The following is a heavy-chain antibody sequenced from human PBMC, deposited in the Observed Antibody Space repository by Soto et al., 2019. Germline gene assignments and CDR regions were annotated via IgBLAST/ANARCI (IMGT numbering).Heavy chain of an antibody. V-gene: IGHV1-18*01. CDR3: ARELQGLYYFDY. J-gene: IGHJ4*02. CDR1: GYTFTSYG. Sequence: QVQLVQSGGEVKKPGASVKVSCKASGYTFTSYGISWVQQAPGQGLEWMAWISGFNGNPNYAQKFQGRVTITRDTSASTAYMELSSLRSDDTAVYYCARELQGLYYFDYWGQGTLVTVSS. CDR2: ISGFNGNP. D-gene: IGHD4-4*01.